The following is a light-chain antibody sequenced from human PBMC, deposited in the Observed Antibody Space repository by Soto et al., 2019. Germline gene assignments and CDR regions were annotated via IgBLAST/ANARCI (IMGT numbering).Light chain of an antibody. J-gene: IGKJ2*01. CDR1: RSLMYSDGISY. CDR3: MHGKHGTPGT. Sequence: DVVMTQSPLSLPVTLGQPASISCRSSRSLMYSDGISYLSWFQQRPGQSPRRLIYKGSSRDSWXPXRXXGSRSGTDLYLKISKVEPDDVGVYFFMHGKHGTPGTLGQGTKLEI. CDR2: KGS. V-gene: IGKV2-30*01.